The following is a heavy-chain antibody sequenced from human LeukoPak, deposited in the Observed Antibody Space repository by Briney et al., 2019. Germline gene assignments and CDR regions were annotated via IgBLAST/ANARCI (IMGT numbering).Heavy chain of an antibody. J-gene: IGHJ4*02. D-gene: IGHD2-2*01. CDR3: ASISAAIPY. CDR2: INHSGST. Sequence: PSQTLSLTCTVSGGSISSGGYYWSWIRQPPGKGLEWIGEINHSGSTNYNPSLKSRVTISVDTSKNQFSLKLSSVTAADTAVYYCASISAAIPYWGQGTLVTVSS. CDR1: GGSISSGGYY. V-gene: IGHV4-30-2*01.